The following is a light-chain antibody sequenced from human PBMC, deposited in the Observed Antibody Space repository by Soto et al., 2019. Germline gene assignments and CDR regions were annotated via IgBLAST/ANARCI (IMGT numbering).Light chain of an antibody. CDR2: GAS. CDR1: QTVSITY. CDR3: QQYGSSPLIT. V-gene: IGKV3-20*01. Sequence: VLTQSPGTLSLSPGESATLSCRASQTVSITYLTWYQQQPGQATRLLIDGASSRATGIPHRFSGSVSGTDFTLTISRLEPEDFAVYHCQQYGSSPLITFGQGTR. J-gene: IGKJ5*01.